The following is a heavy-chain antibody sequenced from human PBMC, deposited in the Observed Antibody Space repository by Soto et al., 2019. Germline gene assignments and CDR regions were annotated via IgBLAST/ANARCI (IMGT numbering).Heavy chain of an antibody. J-gene: IGHJ4*02. CDR2: IIPIFGTA. CDR1: GGTFSSYA. Sequence: ASVKVSCKASGGTFSSYAISWVRQAPGQGLEWMGGIIPIFGTANYAQKFQGRVTITADESTSTAYMELSSLRSEDTAVYYCARDSEALYYDSSGYLRYYFDYWGQGTLVTVSS. CDR3: ARDSEALYYDSSGYLRYYFDY. D-gene: IGHD3-22*01. V-gene: IGHV1-69*13.